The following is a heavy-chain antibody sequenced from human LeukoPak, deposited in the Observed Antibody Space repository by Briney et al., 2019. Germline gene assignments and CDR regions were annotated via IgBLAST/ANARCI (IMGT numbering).Heavy chain of an antibody. J-gene: IGHJ6*04. D-gene: IGHD6-19*01. CDR2: INPRGST. CDR1: GGSFSGHY. CDR3: ARGLRQGSAWSWGPKEKSYQYMDV. V-gene: IGHV4-34*01. Sequence: SETLSLTCGVSGGSFSGHYWTWIRQPPGKGLEWIGEINPRGSTNYNPSLESRVTVSADTSRNQLSLSLTCVTAADSAVYFCARGLRQGSAWSWGPKEKSYQYMDVWGTGTTVIVSS.